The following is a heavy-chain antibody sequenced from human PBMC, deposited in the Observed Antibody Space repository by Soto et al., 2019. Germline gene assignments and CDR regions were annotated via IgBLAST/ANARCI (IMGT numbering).Heavy chain of an antibody. Sequence: EVQLVESGGGLVQPGRSLRLSCAASGFTFDDYAMHWVRQAPGKGLEWVSGISWNSGSIGYADSVKGRFTISRDNAKNSLYLQMNSLRAEDTALYYCAKPATGEYGDYGISGYYFDYWGQGTLVTVSS. CDR3: AKPATGEYGDYGISGYYFDY. D-gene: IGHD4-17*01. J-gene: IGHJ4*02. CDR2: ISWNSGSI. CDR1: GFTFDDYA. V-gene: IGHV3-9*01.